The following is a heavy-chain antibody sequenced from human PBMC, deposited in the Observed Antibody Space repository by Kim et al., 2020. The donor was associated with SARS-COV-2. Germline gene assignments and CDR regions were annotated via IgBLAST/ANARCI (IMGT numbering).Heavy chain of an antibody. J-gene: IGHJ6*02. CDR3: ARPVAGTGGLDV. D-gene: IGHD6-19*01. Sequence: GGSLRLSCAASGFTFSTHGMHWVRQAPGKGLEWVAVISYDGSIRYYSDSVQGRFSISRDNSKKMLYLETNILTTDDTGVYYCARPVAGTGGLDVWGQGTTVTVS. V-gene: IGHV3-30*03. CDR2: ISYDGSIR. CDR1: GFTFSTHG.